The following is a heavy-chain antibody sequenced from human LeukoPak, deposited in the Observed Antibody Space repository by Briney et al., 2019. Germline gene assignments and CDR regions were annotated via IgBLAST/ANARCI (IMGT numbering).Heavy chain of an antibody. J-gene: IGHJ4*02. V-gene: IGHV3-7*03. CDR3: AKVYGSGLLGYFDY. Sequence: GGSLRLSCAASGFTFSSYWMSGVRQAPGKGLEWVANIKQDGSEKYYVDSVKGRFTISRDNAKNSLYLQMNSLRAEDTALYYCAKVYGSGLLGYFDYWGQGTLVTVSS. CDR1: GFTFSSYW. D-gene: IGHD3-10*01. CDR2: IKQDGSEK.